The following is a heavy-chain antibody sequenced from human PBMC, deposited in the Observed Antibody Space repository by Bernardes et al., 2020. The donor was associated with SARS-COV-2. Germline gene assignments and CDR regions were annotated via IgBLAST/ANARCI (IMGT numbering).Heavy chain of an antibody. Sequence: SETLSLTCTVSGGSISNYYWSWIRQPPGKGLEWNAYIHYSGSTSYSPSLKSRVTISVDTSKNQFSLKLISVTAADTAVYYCAREWSSFDYWGQGALVTVSS. CDR3: AREWSSFDY. CDR1: GGSISNYY. CDR2: IHYSGST. J-gene: IGHJ4*02. D-gene: IGHD1-26*01. V-gene: IGHV4-59*01.